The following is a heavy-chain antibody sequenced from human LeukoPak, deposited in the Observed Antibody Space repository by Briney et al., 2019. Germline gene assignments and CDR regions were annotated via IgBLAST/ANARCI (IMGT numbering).Heavy chain of an antibody. CDR1: GGSISSYY. Sequence: SETLSLTCTVSGGSISSYYWSWIRQPPGKGLEWIGYIYYSGSTNYNPSLKSRVTISVDTSKNQFSLKLSSVTAADTAVYYCARGTTYNQYYYDSSAYYSFDYWGQGTLVTVSS. CDR2: IYYSGST. D-gene: IGHD3-22*01. V-gene: IGHV4-59*08. J-gene: IGHJ4*02. CDR3: ARGTTYNQYYYDSSAYYSFDY.